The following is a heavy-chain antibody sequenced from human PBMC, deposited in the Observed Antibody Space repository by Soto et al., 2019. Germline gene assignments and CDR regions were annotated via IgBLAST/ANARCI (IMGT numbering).Heavy chain of an antibody. Sequence: QVQLVQSGAEVKKPGASVKVSCKASGYTFTSYGISWVRQAPGQGREWMGWISAYNGNTNYAQKLQGRVNMTTDTTTRKAYMELRSLRYDDTAVYYCAGVPTRFGYGMDVWGQGTTVTVSS. V-gene: IGHV1-18*04. CDR1: GYTFTSYG. CDR3: AGVPTRFGYGMDV. CDR2: ISAYNGNT. J-gene: IGHJ6*02. D-gene: IGHD3-10*01.